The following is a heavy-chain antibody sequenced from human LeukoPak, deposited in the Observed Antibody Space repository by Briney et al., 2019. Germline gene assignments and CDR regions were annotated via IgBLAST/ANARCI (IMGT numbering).Heavy chain of an antibody. D-gene: IGHD3-10*01. V-gene: IGHV1-18*01. J-gene: IGHJ6*03. Sequence: GASVKVSCKASGYTFTSYGISWVRQAPGQGLEWMGWISAYNGNTNYAQKLQGRVTMTTDTSTSTAYMELRSLRSDDTAVYYCARDWGSYYYGSGSYYGEIYYYYMDVWGKGTTVTISS. CDR1: GYTFTSYG. CDR3: ARDWGSYYYGSGSYYGEIYYYYMDV. CDR2: ISAYNGNT.